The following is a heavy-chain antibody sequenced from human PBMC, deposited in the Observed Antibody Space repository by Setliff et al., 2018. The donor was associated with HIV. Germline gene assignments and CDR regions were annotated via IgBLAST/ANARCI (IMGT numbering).Heavy chain of an antibody. Sequence: SETLSLTCTVSGGSISSSSSYWGWIRQSPGKGLEWIGSIYHSGNTYYNPSLKSRVTISVDTSKNQFSLKLSSVTAADTAVYYCARLRQQPYYYMDVWGKGTTVTVSS. CDR1: GGSISSSSSY. J-gene: IGHJ6*03. CDR3: ARLRQQPYYYMDV. CDR2: IYHSGNT. V-gene: IGHV4-39*01. D-gene: IGHD6-13*01.